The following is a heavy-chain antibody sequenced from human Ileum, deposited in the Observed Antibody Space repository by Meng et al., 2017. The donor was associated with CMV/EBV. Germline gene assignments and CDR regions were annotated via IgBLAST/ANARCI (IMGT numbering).Heavy chain of an antibody. D-gene: IGHD1-1*01. Sequence: SGKASGYSFSDNYIHWVRQAPGQGLEWMGSVLPRFHRTTYAPNFQGRVTLSSDTSTYTVSLEVTSLRSEDTTVYYCAKGAIGTTMDFWGQGTLVTVSS. CDR2: VLPRFHRT. CDR1: GYSFSDNY. J-gene: IGHJ4*02. CDR3: AKGAIGTTMDF. V-gene: IGHV1-46*01.